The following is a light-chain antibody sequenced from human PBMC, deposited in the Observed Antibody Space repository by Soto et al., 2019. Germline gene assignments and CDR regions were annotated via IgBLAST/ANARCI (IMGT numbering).Light chain of an antibody. CDR1: SSDVGSYNL. CDR3: CSYAGSSTYVV. Sequence: QLVLTQPASVSGSPGQSITISCTGTSSDVGSYNLVSWYQQHPGKAPKLMIYEGSKRPSGVSNRFSVSKSGNTASLTVSGLQAEDEADYYCCSYAGSSTYVVFGGGTKLTVL. CDR2: EGS. V-gene: IGLV2-23*01. J-gene: IGLJ2*01.